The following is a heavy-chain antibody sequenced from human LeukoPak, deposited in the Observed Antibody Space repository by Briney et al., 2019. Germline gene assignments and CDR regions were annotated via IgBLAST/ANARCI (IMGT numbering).Heavy chain of an antibody. Sequence: SETLSLTCTVSGDSLGTYFWHWIRQPPGKGLEWIGYIYYSGSTNYNPSLKSRVTISVDTSKNQFSLKLSSVTAADTAVYYCARGLGLAVAGIDYWGQGTLVTVSS. V-gene: IGHV4-59*01. J-gene: IGHJ4*02. CDR1: GDSLGTYF. CDR2: IYYSGST. CDR3: ARGLGLAVAGIDY. D-gene: IGHD6-19*01.